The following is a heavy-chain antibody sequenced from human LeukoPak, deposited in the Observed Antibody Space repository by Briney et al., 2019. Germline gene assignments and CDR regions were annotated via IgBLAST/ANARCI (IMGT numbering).Heavy chain of an antibody. CDR2: IKEGGSEK. V-gene: IGHV3-7*01. Sequence: GGSLRLFCAASGVTFSNYWMTWVRQAPGKGLEWVANIKEGGSEKYYVDSVKGRFTISRVNAKNSAFLQMNSLRAEDTAVYYCARVDSAEKRDFDYWGQGTLVTVSS. J-gene: IGHJ4*02. D-gene: IGHD3-22*01. CDR1: GVTFSNYW. CDR3: ARVDSAEKRDFDY.